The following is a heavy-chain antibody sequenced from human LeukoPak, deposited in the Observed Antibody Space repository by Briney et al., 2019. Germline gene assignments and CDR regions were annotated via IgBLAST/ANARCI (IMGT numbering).Heavy chain of an antibody. Sequence: ASVKVSCKASGYTFTSYGITWVRQAPGQGLEWMGWISAYNGNTNYAQKVQGRVTMTTDTSTSTAYMELRSLRSDDTALYYCARAYSGYDFFDYWGLGILVTVSS. CDR2: ISAYNGNT. V-gene: IGHV1-18*01. CDR1: GYTFTSYG. CDR3: ARAYSGYDFFDY. J-gene: IGHJ4*02. D-gene: IGHD5-12*01.